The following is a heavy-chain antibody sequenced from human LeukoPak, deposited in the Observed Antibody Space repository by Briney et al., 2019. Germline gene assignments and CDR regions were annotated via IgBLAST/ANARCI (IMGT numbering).Heavy chain of an antibody. CDR1: GYSISSSYY. D-gene: IGHD6-19*01. J-gene: IGHJ4*02. V-gene: IGHV4-38-2*01. CDR2: IYYSGST. Sequence: SETLSLTCAVSGYSISSSYYWGWIRQPPGKGLEWIGSIYYSGSTYYNPSLKSRVTISVDTSKNQFSLKLSSVTAADTAVYYCASVPTQWLAIDYWGQGTLVTVSS. CDR3: ASVPTQWLAIDY.